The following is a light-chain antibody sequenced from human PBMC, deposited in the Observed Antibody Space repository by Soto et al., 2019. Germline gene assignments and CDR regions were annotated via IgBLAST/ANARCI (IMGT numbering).Light chain of an antibody. CDR2: GNS. Sequence: QSVLTQPPSVSGAPGQRVTISCTGSSSNIGAGYDVHWYQQLPGTAPKLLIYGNSNRPSGVPDRFSGSKSGTSASLAITGLQAEDEAAYHCQSYDSSLSGYVVFGGGTQLTVL. V-gene: IGLV1-40*01. CDR3: QSYDSSLSGYVV. J-gene: IGLJ2*01. CDR1: SSNIGAGYD.